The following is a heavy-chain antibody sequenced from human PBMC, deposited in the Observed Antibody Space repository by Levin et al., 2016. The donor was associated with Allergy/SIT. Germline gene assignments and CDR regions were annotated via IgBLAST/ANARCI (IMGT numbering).Heavy chain of an antibody. D-gene: IGHD1-26*01. CDR1: GYSISSGYY. J-gene: IGHJ4*02. Sequence: SETLSLTCAVSGYSISSGYYWGWIRQPPGKGLEWIGSIYHSGSTYYNPSLKSRVTISVDTSKNQFSLKLSSVTAADTAVYYCARASRRENSGSYYRYWGQGTLVTVSS. V-gene: IGHV4-38-2*01. CDR3: ARASRRENSGSYYRY. CDR2: IYHSGST.